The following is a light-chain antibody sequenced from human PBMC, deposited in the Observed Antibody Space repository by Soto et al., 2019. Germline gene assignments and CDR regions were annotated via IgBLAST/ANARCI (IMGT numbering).Light chain of an antibody. Sequence: DIQMPQSPSSLSASVGDRVTITCRASQSISSYLNWYQQKPGKAPKLLIYAASSLQSGVPSRFSGSGSGTDFTLTISSLQPEDFATYYCQQSYSTPVVFGQGTKVDIK. CDR1: QSISSY. CDR3: QQSYSTPVV. V-gene: IGKV1-39*01. J-gene: IGKJ1*01. CDR2: AAS.